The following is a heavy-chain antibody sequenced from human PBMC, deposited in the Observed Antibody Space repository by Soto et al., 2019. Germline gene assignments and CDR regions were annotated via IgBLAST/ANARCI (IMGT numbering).Heavy chain of an antibody. CDR1: GFTLSGYA. J-gene: IGHJ6*03. V-gene: IGHV3-64*01. CDR3: ARRARPDFYHMDV. D-gene: IGHD6-6*01. Sequence: LRLSCAASGFTLSGYAMDWVRQAPGKGLEYVSGISSNGVGTYYANSVQGRFTISRDNSKNTVYLQMGSLRPEDMAVYYCARRARPDFYHMDVWGKGTTVTVSS. CDR2: ISSNGVGT.